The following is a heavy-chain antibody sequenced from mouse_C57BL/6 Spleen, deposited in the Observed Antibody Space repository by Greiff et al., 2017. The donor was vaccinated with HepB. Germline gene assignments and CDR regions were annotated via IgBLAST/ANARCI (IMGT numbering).Heavy chain of an antibody. V-gene: IGHV1-52*01. CDR1: GYTFTSYW. J-gene: IGHJ1*03. CDR3: ARSDGYSRYFDV. D-gene: IGHD2-3*01. CDR2: IDPSDSET. Sequence: QVQLQQPGAELVRPGSSVKLSCKASGYTFTSYWMHWVKQRPIQGLEWIGNIDPSDSETHYNQKFKDKATLTVDKSSSTADMQLSSLTSEDSAVYYCARSDGYSRYFDVWGTGTTVTVSS.